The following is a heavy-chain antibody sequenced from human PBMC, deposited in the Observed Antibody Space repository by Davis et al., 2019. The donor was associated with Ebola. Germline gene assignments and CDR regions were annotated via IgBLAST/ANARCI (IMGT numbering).Heavy chain of an antibody. J-gene: IGHJ5*02. CDR3: ARVGYDFWSGYYTGNWFDP. CDR1: GGSITGYY. V-gene: IGHV4-59*01. CDR2: IYYSGST. D-gene: IGHD3-3*01. Sequence: SETLSLTCTVSGGSITGYYWNWIRQVPGKGLEWIGYIYYSGSTNYNPSLKSRVTISVDTSKNQFSLKLSSVTAADTAVYYCARVGYDFWSGYYTGNWFDPWGQGTLVTVSS.